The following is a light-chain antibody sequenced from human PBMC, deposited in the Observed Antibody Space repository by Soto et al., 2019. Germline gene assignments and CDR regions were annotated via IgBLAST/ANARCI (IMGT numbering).Light chain of an antibody. CDR1: QSVRNW. CDR3: QQYDGYSPQT. Sequence: IQMPQSPSTLFASVGDRFTITCLASQSVRNWLAWYQQKPGRAPQLLIYDSSTLEPGVPSRFRGSGSGTEFTLTINGLQPDDFATYYCQQYDGYSPQTFGQGTKVDIK. J-gene: IGKJ1*01. V-gene: IGKV1-5*01. CDR2: DSS.